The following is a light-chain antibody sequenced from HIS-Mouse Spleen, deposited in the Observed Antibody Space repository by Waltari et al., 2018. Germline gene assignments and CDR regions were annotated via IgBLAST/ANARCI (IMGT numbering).Light chain of an antibody. CDR2: RNN. CDR1: SSNIGSNY. V-gene: IGLV1-47*01. J-gene: IGLJ3*02. CDR3: AAWDDSLSGPV. Sequence: QSVLTQPPSASGTPGQRVTIPCSGRSSNIGSNYVNWYQQRPGTAPKLLIYRNNQRPSGVPDRFSGSKSGTSASLAISGLRSEDEADYYCAAWDDSLSGPVFGGGTKLTVL.